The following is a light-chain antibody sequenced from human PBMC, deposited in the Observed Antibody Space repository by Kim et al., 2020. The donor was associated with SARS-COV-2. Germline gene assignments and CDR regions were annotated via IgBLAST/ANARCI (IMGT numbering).Light chain of an antibody. CDR3: QQRGNWPLT. CDR2: DTF. V-gene: IGKV3-11*01. CDR1: QSVGSS. Sequence: EIVLTQSPGTLSLSPGERATLSCRASQSVGSSFAWYQQKPGQAPRLLIYDTFSRATGIPARFSASGSGTEFTLTISSLEPEDFAVYYCQQRGNWPLTFGQGTKVDIK. J-gene: IGKJ1*01.